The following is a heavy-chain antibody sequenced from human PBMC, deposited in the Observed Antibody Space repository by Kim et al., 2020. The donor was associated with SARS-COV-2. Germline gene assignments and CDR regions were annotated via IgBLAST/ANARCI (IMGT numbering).Heavy chain of an antibody. D-gene: IGHD1-26*01. CDR2: IFYNGNT. CDR1: GGSISNYY. J-gene: IGHJ4*02. V-gene: IGHV4-59*13. CDR3: ARGKVRATHDY. Sequence: SETLSLTCTVSGGSISNYYWSWIRQFPGMRLEWIGYIFYNGNTNYNPSLKSRVTISVDTSKNQFSLRLSSVTAADTAVYYCARGKVRATHDYWCQGTLV.